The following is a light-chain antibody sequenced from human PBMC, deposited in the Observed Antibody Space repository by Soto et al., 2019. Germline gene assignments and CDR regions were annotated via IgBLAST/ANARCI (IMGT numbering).Light chain of an antibody. J-gene: IGLJ1*01. CDR2: TTN. CDR1: NSIIGTSS. Sequence: QSALNSPQSASGTPGQRVTFSFSGSNSIIGTSSVHWFQQLPGTAPKLLISTTNQRPSGVPERFSGSKPGTSASLAISGLQSEDEADYYCAAWDDSLNGHVFGTGTKVTVL. CDR3: AAWDDSLNGHV. V-gene: IGLV1-44*01.